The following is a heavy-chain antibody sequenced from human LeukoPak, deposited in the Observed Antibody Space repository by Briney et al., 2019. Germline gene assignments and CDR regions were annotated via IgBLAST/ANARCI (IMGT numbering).Heavy chain of an antibody. D-gene: IGHD3-22*01. CDR2: IYTSGST. V-gene: IGHV4-4*07. Sequence: PSETLSLTCTVSGGSISSYYWSWIRQPPGKGLEWIGRIYTSGSTNYNPSLKSRVTMSVDTSKNQFSLKLSSVTAADTAVYYCARGRRYYYDSSGYYLGEYWGQGTLVTVSS. CDR1: GGSISSYY. CDR3: ARGRRYYYDSSGYYLGEY. J-gene: IGHJ4*02.